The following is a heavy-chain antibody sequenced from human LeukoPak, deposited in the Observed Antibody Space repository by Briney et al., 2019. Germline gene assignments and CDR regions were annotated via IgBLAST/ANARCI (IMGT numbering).Heavy chain of an antibody. CDR1: GFTFSSYW. V-gene: IGHV3-7*04. CDR3: ARGRAVDI. J-gene: IGHJ3*02. CDR2: MNQDGGEK. Sequence: GGSLRLSCAASGFTFSSYWMSWVRQAPGKGLEWVVNMNQDGGEKYYVDSVKGRFTISRDDAKNSVYLQMNSLRAEDTAMYYCARGRAVDIWGRGTLVIVSS.